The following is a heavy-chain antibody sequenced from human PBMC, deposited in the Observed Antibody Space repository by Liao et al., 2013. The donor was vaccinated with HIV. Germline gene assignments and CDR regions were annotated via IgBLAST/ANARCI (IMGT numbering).Heavy chain of an antibody. CDR3: ARDAYCGGDCYPHDYYYYYYMDV. CDR1: GGSISGYY. Sequence: QVQLQESGPGLVKPSETLSLTCTVSGGSISGYYWSWIRQPAGKGLEWIGHIYTSGGTNFNPSLQSRVTMSVDTSKNQFSLKLTSVTAADTAMYYCARDAYCGGDCYPHDYYYYYYMDVWGKGTTVTVSS. D-gene: IGHD2-21*01. V-gene: IGHV4-4*07. CDR2: IYTSGGT. J-gene: IGHJ6*03.